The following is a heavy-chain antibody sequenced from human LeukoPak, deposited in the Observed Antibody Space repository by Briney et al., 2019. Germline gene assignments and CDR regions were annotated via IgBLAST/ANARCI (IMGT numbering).Heavy chain of an antibody. CDR3: ARAIDYYDSSGSGGAFDI. V-gene: IGHV3-30*02. J-gene: IGHJ3*02. Sequence: PGGSLRLSCAASGFTFSSYGMHWVRQAPGKGLEWVAFIRYDGSNKYYADSVKGRFTISRDNAKNSLYLQMNSLRAEDTAVYYCARAIDYYDSSGSGGAFDIWGQGTMVTVSS. CDR1: GFTFSSYG. CDR2: IRYDGSNK. D-gene: IGHD3-22*01.